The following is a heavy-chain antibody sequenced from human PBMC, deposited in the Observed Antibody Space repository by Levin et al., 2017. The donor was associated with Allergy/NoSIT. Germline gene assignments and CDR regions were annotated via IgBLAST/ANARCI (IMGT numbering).Heavy chain of an antibody. J-gene: IGHJ3*02. V-gene: IGHV4-34*01. CDR2: INHNGSP. CDR3: ATLLYSYDGSGYANDAFDI. D-gene: IGHD3-22*01. Sequence: SETLSLTCAVYGGSLSGYYWSWIRQPPGKGLEWIGDINHNGSPNYNPSLKSRVTISVDTSKNKFSLKLKSVSAADTAVYYCATLLYSYDGSGYANDAFDIWGQGTMVTVSS. CDR1: GGSLSGYY.